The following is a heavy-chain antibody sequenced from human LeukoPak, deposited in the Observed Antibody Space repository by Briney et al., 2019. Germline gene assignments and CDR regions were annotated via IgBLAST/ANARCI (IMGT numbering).Heavy chain of an antibody. CDR2: IYYSGST. CDR1: GGSISSYY. Sequence: SETLSLTCTVSGGSISSYYWSWIRQPPGKGLEWIGYIYYSGSTNYNPSLKSRVAISVDTSKNQFSLKLSSVTAADTAVYYCASRMVRGVSGFDPWGQGTLVTVSS. V-gene: IGHV4-59*01. J-gene: IGHJ5*02. D-gene: IGHD3-10*01. CDR3: ASRMVRGVSGFDP.